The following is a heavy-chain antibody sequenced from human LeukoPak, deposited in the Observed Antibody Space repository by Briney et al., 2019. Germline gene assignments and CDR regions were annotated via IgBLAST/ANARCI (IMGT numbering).Heavy chain of an antibody. Sequence: SETLSLTCTASGGSISSSSYYWGWIRQPPGKGLEWIGSIYYSGSTYYNPSLKSRVTISVDTSKSQFSLKLSSVTAADTAVYYCARHPGYSYGGYFDYWGQGTLVTVSS. J-gene: IGHJ4*02. V-gene: IGHV4-39*01. CDR3: ARHPGYSYGGYFDY. CDR2: IYYSGST. D-gene: IGHD5-18*01. CDR1: GGSISSSSYY.